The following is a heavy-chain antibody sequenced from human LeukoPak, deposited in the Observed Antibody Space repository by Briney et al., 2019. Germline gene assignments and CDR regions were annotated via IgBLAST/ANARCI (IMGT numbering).Heavy chain of an antibody. D-gene: IGHD2-2*01. CDR1: GYTFTSYD. V-gene: IGHV1-8*01. CDR3: AGGAPYCSSTSCYAHFDY. CDR2: MNPNSGNT. J-gene: IGHJ4*02. Sequence: GASVKVSCKASGYTFTSYDINWVRQATGQGLEWMGWMNPNSGNTGYAQKFQGRVTMTRNTSISTAYMELSSLRSEDTAVYYCAGGAPYCSSTSCYAHFDYWGQGTLVTVSS.